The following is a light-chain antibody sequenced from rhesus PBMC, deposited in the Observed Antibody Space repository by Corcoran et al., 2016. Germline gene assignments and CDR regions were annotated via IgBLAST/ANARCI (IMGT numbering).Light chain of an antibody. CDR2: KAS. J-gene: IGKJ2*01. V-gene: IGKV1-74*01. CDR3: KNDNAAPYS. Sequence: DIQMTQSPSSLPVAVGDRATITWRASEHVNNYQNWYQPKTGKAPKLLIYKASTLQSGVPSRFSGIGSRTDYTFTVSSLQPEDVATYYYKNDNAAPYSFGQGTKVENK. CDR1: EHVNNY.